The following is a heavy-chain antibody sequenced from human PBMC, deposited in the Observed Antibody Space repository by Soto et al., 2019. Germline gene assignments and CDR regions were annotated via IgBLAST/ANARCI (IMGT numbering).Heavy chain of an antibody. CDR1: GGSFSGYY. V-gene: IGHV4-34*01. D-gene: IGHD1-26*01. Sequence: SETLSLTCAVYGGSFSGYYWSWIRQPPGKGLEWIGEINHSGSTNYNPSVKSRATISVDKSKNHFSLSLTSVTAADTAVYYCVGDGSGVQWELSDWGQGTMVTVYS. CDR2: INHSGST. CDR3: VGDGSGVQWELSD. J-gene: IGHJ4*02.